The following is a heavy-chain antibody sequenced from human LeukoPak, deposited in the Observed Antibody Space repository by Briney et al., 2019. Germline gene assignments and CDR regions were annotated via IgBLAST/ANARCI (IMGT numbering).Heavy chain of an antibody. CDR2: ITPSGGT. Sequence: GASVKVSCKASGYTFTSYAIHWVRQPPGQGLEWMGWITPSGGTNYPQKFQGRVAITWDTSITTAYLELSRLRSDDTAVYYCARIGYNHYFDYWGQGTLVTVSS. D-gene: IGHD5-24*01. V-gene: IGHV1-2*02. CDR3: ARIGYNHYFDY. CDR1: GYTFTSYA. J-gene: IGHJ4*02.